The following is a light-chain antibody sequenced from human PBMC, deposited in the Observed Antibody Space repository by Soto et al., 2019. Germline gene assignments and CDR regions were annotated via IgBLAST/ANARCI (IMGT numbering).Light chain of an antibody. CDR1: QSVSSNF. Sequence: DIVLTQSPGTLTLSPGERATLSCGVSQSVSSNFLAWYQQKPGQAPRFLIYGASTRATGIPDRFSGSGSGTDFTLTISRLEPEDFAVYYCQQYGSSRLTFGGGTKVDIK. J-gene: IGKJ4*01. CDR3: QQYGSSRLT. CDR2: GAS. V-gene: IGKV3-20*01.